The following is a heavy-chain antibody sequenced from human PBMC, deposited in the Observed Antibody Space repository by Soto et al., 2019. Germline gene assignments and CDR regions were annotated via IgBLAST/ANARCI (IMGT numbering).Heavy chain of an antibody. D-gene: IGHD3-10*01. V-gene: IGHV4-59*08. CDR3: ARQGFGPLHGLVDV. CDR2: VHQSWGS. J-gene: IGHJ6*02. CDR1: GGSISSYY. Sequence: QVQLQESGPGLVKPSETLSLSCTVSGGSISSYYWSWFRQSPGKRMEWIGYVHQSWGSSYNPSLQSRVAIYLDTSKSQFSLKVTSVTATDTAVYYCARQGFGPLHGLVDVWGQGTTVTVSS.